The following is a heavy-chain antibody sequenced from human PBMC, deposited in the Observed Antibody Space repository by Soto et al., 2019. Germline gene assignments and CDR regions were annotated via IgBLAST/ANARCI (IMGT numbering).Heavy chain of an antibody. J-gene: IGHJ4*02. CDR2: IYWDDDK. D-gene: IGHD3-3*01. CDR1: GFSLTTSGVG. Sequence: QITLNESGPTQVKPRQTLTLTCTFSGFSLTTSGVGVGWIRQSPGKAPEWLALIYWDDDKRYSPSLKSRLPITKDSAKNQVVRTMADLDPADTATYYCAHRVLRTVFGLVTTTAIYFDFWGQGTPVAVSS. CDR3: AHRVLRTVFGLVTTTAIYFDF. V-gene: IGHV2-5*02.